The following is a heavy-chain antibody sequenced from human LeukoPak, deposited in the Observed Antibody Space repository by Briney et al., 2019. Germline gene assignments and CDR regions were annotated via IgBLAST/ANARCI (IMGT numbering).Heavy chain of an antibody. CDR3: ARLKYCTNGVCYAGFDY. CDR1: GYTFTSYA. Sequence: ASVKVSCKASGYTFTSYAMHWVRQAPGQGLEWMGWINAGNGNTKCSQKFQGRVTITRDTSADTAYMELSSLRSEDTAVYYCARLKYCTNGVCYAGFDYWGQGTLVTVSS. V-gene: IGHV1-3*01. D-gene: IGHD2-8*01. J-gene: IGHJ4*02. CDR2: INAGNGNT.